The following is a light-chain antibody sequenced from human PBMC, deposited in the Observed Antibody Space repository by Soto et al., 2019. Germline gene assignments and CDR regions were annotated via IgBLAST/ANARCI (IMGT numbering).Light chain of an antibody. Sequence: QSALTQPRSVSGSPGQSVTISCTGTSSDVGGYNYVSWYQQHPGKAPKLMIYDVTERPSGVPDRFSGSKSGNTASLTISGLQAEDEADYYCCSYAGSLRVFGGGTKVTVL. J-gene: IGLJ3*02. CDR3: CSYAGSLRV. CDR2: DVT. CDR1: SSDVGGYNY. V-gene: IGLV2-11*01.